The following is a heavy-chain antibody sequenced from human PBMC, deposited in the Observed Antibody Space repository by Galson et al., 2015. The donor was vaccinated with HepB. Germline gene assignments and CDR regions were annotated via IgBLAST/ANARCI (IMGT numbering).Heavy chain of an antibody. D-gene: IGHD3-10*01. Sequence: SVKVSCKAFGYSFIAYYIHWVRQAPGQGLEWMGWINPNSGDTNYAQKFQGRVTMTRDTSISTASMDLTRLRSDDTAVYYCATGSPPGVINFWGQGTLVTVSS. CDR3: ATGSPPGVINF. CDR2: INPNSGDT. V-gene: IGHV1-2*02. J-gene: IGHJ4*02. CDR1: GYSFIAYY.